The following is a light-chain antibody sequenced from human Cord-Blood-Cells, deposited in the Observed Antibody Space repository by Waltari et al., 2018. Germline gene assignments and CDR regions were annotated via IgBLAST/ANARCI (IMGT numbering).Light chain of an antibody. Sequence: QSALTQPASVSGSPGQSITISCPGTSSDVGGYKYVSWYQQHPGKAPKLMIYDVSNRPSGVSNRFSGSKSGNTASLTISGLQAEDEADYYCSSYTSSSTLVFGTGTKVTVL. J-gene: IGLJ1*01. CDR3: SSYTSSSTLV. CDR2: DVS. CDR1: SSDVGGYKY. V-gene: IGLV2-14*01.